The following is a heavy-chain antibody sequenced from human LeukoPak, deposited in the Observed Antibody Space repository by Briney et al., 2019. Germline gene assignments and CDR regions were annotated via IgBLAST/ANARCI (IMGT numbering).Heavy chain of an antibody. CDR3: ASFLSSGYYQTWYDP. Sequence: GGSLRLSCVASGFTFSSYGMHWVRQAPGKGLEWVAVISYDGGTKYYADSVKGRFTISRDTSKNTLYLQMNSLRAEDTAVYYCASFLSSGYYQTWYDPWGQGTLVTVSS. J-gene: IGHJ5*02. CDR1: GFTFSSYG. CDR2: ISYDGGTK. D-gene: IGHD3-22*01. V-gene: IGHV3-30*03.